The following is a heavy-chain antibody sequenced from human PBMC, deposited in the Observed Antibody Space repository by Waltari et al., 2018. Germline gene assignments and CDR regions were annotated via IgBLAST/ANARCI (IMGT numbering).Heavy chain of an antibody. CDR2: IYYSGST. CDR1: GGSIRSGGYY. V-gene: IGHV4-31*03. D-gene: IGHD2-15*01. CDR3: ATTQYRLLEGFDY. J-gene: IGHJ4*02. Sequence: QVQLQESGPGLVKPSQTLSLTCTVSGGSIRSGGYYWRWIRQHPGKGLEWIGYIYYSGSTYYNPSLKSRVTISVDTSKNQFSLKLSSVTAADTAVYYCATTQYRLLEGFDYWGQGTLVTVSS.